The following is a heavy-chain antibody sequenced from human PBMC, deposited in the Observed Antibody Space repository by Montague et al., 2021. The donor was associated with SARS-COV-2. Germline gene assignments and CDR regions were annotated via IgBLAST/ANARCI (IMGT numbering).Heavy chain of an antibody. Sequence: LEWLALIDWDDDKYYSPSLETRLTISKDTSKNQVVLTMTNMDPADTGTYYCAREVWFAEQPPGCDYGGQGTLVTVSS. J-gene: IGHJ4*02. V-gene: IGHV2-70*13. CDR2: IDWDDDK. CDR3: AREVWFAEQPPGCDY. D-gene: IGHD3-10*01.